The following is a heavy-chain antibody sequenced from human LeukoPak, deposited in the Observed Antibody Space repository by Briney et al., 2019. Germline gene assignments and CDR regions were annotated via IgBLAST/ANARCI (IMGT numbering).Heavy chain of an antibody. J-gene: IGHJ4*02. Sequence: GGSLRLSCAASGFTFSTYSMNRVRQAPGKGLEWVSYISTSSSTIYYADSVKGRFTISRDNAKNSLYLQMNSLRDEDTAVYYCARGGLEWLSYWGQGTLVTVSS. CDR2: ISTSSSTI. V-gene: IGHV3-48*02. CDR1: GFTFSTYS. D-gene: IGHD6-19*01. CDR3: ARGGLEWLSY.